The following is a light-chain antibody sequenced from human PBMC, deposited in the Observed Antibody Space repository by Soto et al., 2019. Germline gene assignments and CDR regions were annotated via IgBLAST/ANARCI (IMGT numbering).Light chain of an antibody. Sequence: QSALTQPPSASGSPGQSVTISCTGSSSDVGGYNYVSWYQQHPGKAPKLMIYEVSKRPSGVPDRLSGSKSGNTASLTVSGLQAEDEADYYCRSYGGSNPGVCGGGTKLTVL. V-gene: IGLV2-8*01. CDR1: SSDVGGYNY. CDR2: EVS. J-gene: IGLJ2*01. CDR3: RSYGGSNPGV.